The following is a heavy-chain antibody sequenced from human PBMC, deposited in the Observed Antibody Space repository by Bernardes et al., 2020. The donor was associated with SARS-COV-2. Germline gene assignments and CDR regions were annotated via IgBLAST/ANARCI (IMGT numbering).Heavy chain of an antibody. CDR1: GFTFSSYW. CDR3: ARGYCSGGRCYGFSFDP. V-gene: IGHV3-74*01. Sequence: GGSLRLSCAASGFTFSSYWFHWVRQAPGKGLVWVSRINTDGTTTNYADSVKGRFTISRENAKNTLFLQMNSVRAEDMAVYICARGYCSGGRCYGFSFDPWGQGTLVTVSS. J-gene: IGHJ5*01. D-gene: IGHD2-15*01. CDR2: INTDGTTT.